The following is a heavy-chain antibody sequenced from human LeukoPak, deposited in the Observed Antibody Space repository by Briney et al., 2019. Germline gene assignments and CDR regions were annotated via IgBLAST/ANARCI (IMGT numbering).Heavy chain of an antibody. V-gene: IGHV4-38-2*02. CDR3: ASRKLGNDY. D-gene: IGHD7-27*01. CDR2: IYYTGT. CDR1: GYSIASAYY. Sequence: PSETLSLTCTVSGYSIASAYYWGWIRQPPGKGLEWIGYIYYTGTSYNPSLKSRVTISADTSKNQFSLKLISVTAADTAVYYCASRKLGNDYWGQGTLVTVSS. J-gene: IGHJ4*02.